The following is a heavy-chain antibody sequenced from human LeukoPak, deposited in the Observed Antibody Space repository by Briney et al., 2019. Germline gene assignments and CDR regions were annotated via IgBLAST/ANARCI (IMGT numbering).Heavy chain of an antibody. V-gene: IGHV3-7*01. D-gene: IGHD1-14*01. CDR3: ARDPDHIEGAHFDY. CDR2: INQDGSKK. Sequence: PGGSLRLSCAASGYIFSSHWVNWVRQAPGKGLEWVANINQDGSKKYYVDSVKGRFTISRDNAKNSLYLQMNSLRAEDTALYYCARDPDHIEGAHFDYWGQGALVTVSS. J-gene: IGHJ4*02. CDR1: GYIFSSHW.